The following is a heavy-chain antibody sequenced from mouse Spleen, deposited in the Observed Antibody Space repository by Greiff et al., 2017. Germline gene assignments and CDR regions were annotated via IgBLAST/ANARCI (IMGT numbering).Heavy chain of an antibody. D-gene: IGHD2-3*01. CDR3: ARGWLLRGAMDY. CDR1: GYTFTSYW. J-gene: IGHJ4*01. V-gene: IGHV1-64*01. Sequence: VQLQQPGAELVKPGASVKLSCKASGYTFTSYWMHWVKQRPGQGLEWIGMIHPNSGSTNYNEKFKSKATLTVDKSSSTAYMQLSSLTSEDSAVYYCARGWLLRGAMDYWGQGTSVTVSS. CDR2: IHPNSGST.